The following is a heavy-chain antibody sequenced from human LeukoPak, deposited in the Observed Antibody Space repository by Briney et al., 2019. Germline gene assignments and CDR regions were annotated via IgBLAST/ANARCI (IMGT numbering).Heavy chain of an antibody. D-gene: IGHD3-22*01. CDR1: GFTFSDYS. J-gene: IGHJ4*02. CDR2: ISYSGITI. CDR3: ASGSAYYDSSGYYWGRFED. V-gene: IGHV3-11*01. Sequence: PGGSLRLSCEASGFTFSDYSMSWIRQAPGKGLEWVSYISYSGITIYYADSVKGRFTISRDNAKTSLFLQMDSLRAEDTAVYYCASGSAYYDSSGYYWGRFEDWGQGTLVTVSS.